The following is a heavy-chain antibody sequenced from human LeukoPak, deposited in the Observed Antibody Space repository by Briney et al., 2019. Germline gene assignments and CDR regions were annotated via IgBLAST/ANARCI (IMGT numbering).Heavy chain of an antibody. D-gene: IGHD1-26*01. J-gene: IGHJ4*02. Sequence: PGGSLRLSCAASGFTFSSYAMSWVRQAPGKGLEWVSAISGSGGSTYYADSEKGRFTISRDNSKNTLYLQMNSLGAEDTAVYYCAKGGSGSYSGFDYWGQGTLVTVSS. CDR1: GFTFSSYA. V-gene: IGHV3-23*01. CDR3: AKGGSGSYSGFDY. CDR2: ISGSGGST.